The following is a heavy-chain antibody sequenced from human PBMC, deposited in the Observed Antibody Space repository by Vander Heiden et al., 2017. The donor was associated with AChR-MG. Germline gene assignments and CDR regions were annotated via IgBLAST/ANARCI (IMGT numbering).Heavy chain of an antibody. D-gene: IGHD6-13*01. CDR3: AKGQVAGSSWYGYWYFDL. CDR2: ISGSGGST. V-gene: IGHV3-23*01. J-gene: IGHJ2*01. Sequence: EVQLLESGGGLVQPGGSLRLSCAASGFTFSSYAMSWVRQAPGKGLEWVSAISGSGGSTYYADSVKGRVTISRDNSKNTLYRQMNSLRAEETAVYYCAKGQVAGSSWYGYWYFDLWGRGTLVTVSS. CDR1: GFTFSSYA.